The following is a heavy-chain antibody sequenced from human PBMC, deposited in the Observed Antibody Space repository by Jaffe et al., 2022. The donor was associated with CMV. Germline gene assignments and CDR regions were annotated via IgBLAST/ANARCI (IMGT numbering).Heavy chain of an antibody. CDR1: GGSISSSSYY. V-gene: IGHV4-39*01. CDR3: ARHGVVVTAMDWFDP. Sequence: QLQLQESGPGLVKPSETLSLTCTVSGGSISSSSYYWGWIRQPPGKGLEWIGSIYYSGSTYYNPSLKSRVTISVDTSKNQFSLKLSSVTAADTAVYYCARHGVVVTAMDWFDPWGQGTLVTVSS. J-gene: IGHJ5*02. D-gene: IGHD2-21*02. CDR2: IYYSGST.